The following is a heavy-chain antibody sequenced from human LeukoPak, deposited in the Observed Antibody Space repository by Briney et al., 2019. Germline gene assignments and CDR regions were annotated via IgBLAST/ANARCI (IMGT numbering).Heavy chain of an antibody. Sequence: PSGTLSLTCTVSGGSISSYYWSWIRQPPGKGVEWIGYIYYSGSTNYNPSLKSRVTISVDTSKNQFSLKLSSVTAADTAVYYCATPAGVVVAADYYFDYWGQGTLVTVSS. D-gene: IGHD2-15*01. CDR3: ATPAGVVVAADYYFDY. J-gene: IGHJ4*02. V-gene: IGHV4-59*01. CDR1: GGSISSYY. CDR2: IYYSGST.